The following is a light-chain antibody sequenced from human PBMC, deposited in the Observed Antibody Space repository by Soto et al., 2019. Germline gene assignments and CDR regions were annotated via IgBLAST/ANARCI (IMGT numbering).Light chain of an antibody. CDR2: RAS. CDR3: QQYDSASWT. V-gene: IGKV1-5*03. CDR1: QSISSW. J-gene: IGKJ1*01. Sequence: DIQMTQSPSTLSASVGDRVIITCRASQSISSWLAWYQQKPGKAPNLLISRASTLKSGIPSRFSGSGSGTEFTLTISSLQPDDFAAYYCQQYDSASWTFGQGTKVEIK.